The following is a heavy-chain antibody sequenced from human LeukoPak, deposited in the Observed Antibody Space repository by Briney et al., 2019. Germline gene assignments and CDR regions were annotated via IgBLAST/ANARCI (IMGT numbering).Heavy chain of an antibody. CDR2: IKQDGSEK. D-gene: IGHD5-18*01. CDR3: ARDVGDSYGHELFDY. V-gene: IGHV3-7*03. Sequence: GGSLRLSCAASGFTFSSYWMSWVRQAPGKGLEWVANIKQDGSEKYYVDSVKGRFTISRDNAKNSLYLQMSSLKAEDTATYYCARDVGDSYGHELFDYGGQGTLVTVSS. CDR1: GFTFSSYW. J-gene: IGHJ4*02.